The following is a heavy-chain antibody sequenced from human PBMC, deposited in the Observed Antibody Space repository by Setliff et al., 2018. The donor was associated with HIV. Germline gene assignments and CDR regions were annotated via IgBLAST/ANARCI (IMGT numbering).Heavy chain of an antibody. D-gene: IGHD3-22*01. CDR1: GGSISSYY. Sequence: SETLSLTCTVPGGSISSYYWSWIRQPPGKGLEWIGYIYYSGSTNYNPSLKSRVTISVDTSKNQFSLKLSSVTAADTAVYYCARGVYYYYDSDAYWYWFDPWGQGTLVTVSS. V-gene: IGHV4-59*01. CDR3: ARGVYYYYDSDAYWYWFDP. J-gene: IGHJ5*02. CDR2: IYYSGST.